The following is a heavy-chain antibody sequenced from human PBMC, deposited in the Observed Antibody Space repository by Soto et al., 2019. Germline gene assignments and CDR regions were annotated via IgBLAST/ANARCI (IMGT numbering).Heavy chain of an antibody. CDR3: AHMRAAKFDY. CDR2: IYWDDDQ. D-gene: IGHD2-15*01. CDR1: GVSLSTGGVG. Sequence: QITLKESGPTLVKPTQTLTLTCNVSGVSLSTGGVGVGWIRQPPGKALEWLALIYWDDDQRSSPSLKSRLTTTKDTSKNQVVVTMTNMAPEDTATYYCAHMRAAKFDYWGQGTLVTVSS. V-gene: IGHV2-5*02. J-gene: IGHJ4*02.